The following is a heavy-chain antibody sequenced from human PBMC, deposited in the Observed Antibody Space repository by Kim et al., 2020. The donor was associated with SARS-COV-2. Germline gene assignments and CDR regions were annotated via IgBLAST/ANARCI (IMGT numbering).Heavy chain of an antibody. Sequence: AQKFQGWVTMTRDTSISTAYMELSRLRSDDTAVYYCASSIAVAGTKAFDYWGQGTLVTVSS. J-gene: IGHJ4*02. V-gene: IGHV1-2*04. CDR3: ASSIAVAGTKAFDY. D-gene: IGHD6-19*01.